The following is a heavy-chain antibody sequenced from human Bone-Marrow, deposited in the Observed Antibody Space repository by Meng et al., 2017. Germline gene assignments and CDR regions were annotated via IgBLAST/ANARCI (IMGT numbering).Heavy chain of an antibody. Sequence: GESLKISCAASGLLFSEYHMSWIRQAPGRRLEWVSYISSSGSTIYYADSVKGRFTISRDNAENSLYLQMNSLRSEDTAVYYCARDHSTVEMATRYFYDYYGMDVWCHGTSVTVSS. CDR3: ARDHSTVEMATRYFYDYYGMDV. CDR2: ISSSGSTI. CDR1: GLLFSEYH. V-gene: IGHV3-11*01. J-gene: IGHJ6*01. D-gene: IGHD5-24*01.